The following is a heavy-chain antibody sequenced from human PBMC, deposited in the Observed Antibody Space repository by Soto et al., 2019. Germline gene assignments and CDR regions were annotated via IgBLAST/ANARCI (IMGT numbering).Heavy chain of an antibody. Sequence: GGSLRLSCAASGFTFSSYGMHWVRQAPGKGLEWVAVISYDGSNKYYADSVKGRFTISRDNSKNTLYLQMNSLRAEDTAVYYCAKDLRTTMYYFDYWGQGTLVTVSS. J-gene: IGHJ4*02. D-gene: IGHD4-17*01. V-gene: IGHV3-30*18. CDR2: ISYDGSNK. CDR1: GFTFSSYG. CDR3: AKDLRTTMYYFDY.